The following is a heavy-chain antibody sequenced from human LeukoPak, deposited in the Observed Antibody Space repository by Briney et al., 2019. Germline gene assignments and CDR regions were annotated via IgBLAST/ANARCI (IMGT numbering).Heavy chain of an antibody. V-gene: IGHV4-4*02. CDR2: IHHSGSI. J-gene: IGHJ4*02. CDR1: GVSISSNLW. CDR3: ARGGDRSFDY. D-gene: IGHD3-10*01. Sequence: SETLSLTCAVSGVSISSNLWWTWVRQPPGKGLEWIAEIHHSGSINYNPSLKSRVTISVDKAKNQFSLNLNSVTAADTAGYYCARGGDRSFDYWGQGTLVTVSS.